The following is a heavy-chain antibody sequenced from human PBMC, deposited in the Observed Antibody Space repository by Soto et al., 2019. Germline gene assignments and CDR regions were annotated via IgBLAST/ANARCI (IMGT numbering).Heavy chain of an antibody. Sequence: NPSETLSLTCAVSGYSISSGYYWGWIRQPPGKGLEWIGSIYHSGSTYYNPSLKSRVTISVDTSKNQFSLKLSSVTAADTAVYYCARSKGNSGSYARFDYWGQGTLVTVSS. CDR1: GYSISSGYY. J-gene: IGHJ4*02. CDR3: ARSKGNSGSYARFDY. D-gene: IGHD1-26*01. V-gene: IGHV4-38-2*01. CDR2: IYHSGST.